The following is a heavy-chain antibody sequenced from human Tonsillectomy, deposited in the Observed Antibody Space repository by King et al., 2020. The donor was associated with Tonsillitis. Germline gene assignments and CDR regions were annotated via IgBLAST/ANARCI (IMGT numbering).Heavy chain of an antibody. D-gene: IGHD3-16*02. CDR3: AKDVGRGYIWGTYHYNFDS. CDR2: ITGDGGST. J-gene: IGHJ4*02. V-gene: IGHV3-43*02. CDR1: GFTFDDYA. Sequence: VQLVESGGGVVQPGGSLRLSCAASGFTFDDYAMHWVRQAPGKGLEWVSLITGDGGSTHFADSVKGRFTISRDNSKNSLYLQMNSLRTEDNAFYYCAKDVGRGYIWGTYHYNFDSWGQGTLVTVSS.